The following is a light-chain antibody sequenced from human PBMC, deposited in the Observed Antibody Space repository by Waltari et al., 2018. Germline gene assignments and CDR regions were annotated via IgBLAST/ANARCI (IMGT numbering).Light chain of an antibody. J-gene: IGKJ1*01. Sequence: DIHMTQSPSSVSTSVRDRVTITCRASQGFDGWLARYQPKPGEAPKLLIYAASTLQTGVPSRFSGGGSGTDFTLTINGLQPEDFATYVCQQGNTFPPTFGQGTKVAIK. CDR3: QQGNTFPPT. V-gene: IGKV1-12*01. CDR1: QGFDGW. CDR2: AAS.